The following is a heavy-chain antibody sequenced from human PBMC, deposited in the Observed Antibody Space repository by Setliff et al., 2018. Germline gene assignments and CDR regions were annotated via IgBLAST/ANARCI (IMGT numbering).Heavy chain of an antibody. CDR3: ARDLVGYCSGGSCYDWDY. V-gene: IGHV1-8*02. D-gene: IGHD2-15*01. Sequence: ASVKVSCKASGYTFTSYDINWVRQATGQGLEWMGWMNPNSGNTGYAQKFQGRVTMTRNTSISTAYMELSSLRSDDTAVYYCARDLVGYCSGGSCYDWDYWGQGTLVTVSS. CDR1: GYTFTSYD. J-gene: IGHJ4*02. CDR2: MNPNSGNT.